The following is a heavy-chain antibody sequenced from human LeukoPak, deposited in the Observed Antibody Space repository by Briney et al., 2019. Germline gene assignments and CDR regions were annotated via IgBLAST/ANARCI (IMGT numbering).Heavy chain of an antibody. CDR1: GGSISNYY. Sequence: SETLSFTCTVSGGSISNYYWSWIRQPPGKGLEWIGYIYYSGSTNYNPSLKSRVTISVDTSKNQFSLKLSSVTAADTAVYYCASSRYWGQGTLVTVSS. V-gene: IGHV4-59*08. CDR3: ASSRY. J-gene: IGHJ4*02. CDR2: IYYSGST.